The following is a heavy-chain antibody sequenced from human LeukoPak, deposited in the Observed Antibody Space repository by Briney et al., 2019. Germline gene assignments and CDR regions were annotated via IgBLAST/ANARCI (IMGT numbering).Heavy chain of an antibody. CDR1: GRSFSGYY. D-gene: IGHD3-10*01. Sequence: SETLSLTCAVYGRSFSGYYWSWIRQPPGKGLEWIGEINHSGSTNYNPSLKSRVTISVDTSKNQFSLKLSSVTAADTAVYYCARGFYGSGSSNLDYWGQGTLVTVSS. J-gene: IGHJ4*02. CDR2: INHSGST. CDR3: ARGFYGSGSSNLDY. V-gene: IGHV4-34*01.